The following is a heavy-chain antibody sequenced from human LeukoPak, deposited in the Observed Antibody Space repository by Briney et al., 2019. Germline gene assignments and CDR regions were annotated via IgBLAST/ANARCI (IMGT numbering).Heavy chain of an antibody. CDR2: IYPGDSDT. CDR1: GYSFTNYW. CDR3: ATIAAAGGHY. V-gene: IGHV5-51*01. D-gene: IGHD6-13*01. J-gene: IGHJ4*02. Sequence: GESLKISCKASGYSFTNYWIGWVRQMPGRGLEWMAIIYPGDSDTRYSPSFHGQVTISADKSISTAYLQWSSLKASDTAMYYCATIAAAGGHYWGQGTLVTVSS.